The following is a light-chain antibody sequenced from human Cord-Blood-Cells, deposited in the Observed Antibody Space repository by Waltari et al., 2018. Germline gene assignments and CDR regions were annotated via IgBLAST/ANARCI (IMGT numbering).Light chain of an antibody. J-gene: IGKJ2*01. CDR3: QQYGSSPYT. V-gene: IGKV3-20*01. Sequence: EIVFSQSPGTLSFSPGEGETPPCRASQSVSSSYLAWYQQKPGQAPRLLIYGASSRATGIPDRFSGSGSGTDFTLTISRLEPEDFAVYYCQQYGSSPYTFGQGTKLEIK. CDR1: QSVSSSY. CDR2: GAS.